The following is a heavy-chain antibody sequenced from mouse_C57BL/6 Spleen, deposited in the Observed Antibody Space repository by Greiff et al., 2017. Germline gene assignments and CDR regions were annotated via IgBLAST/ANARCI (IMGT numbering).Heavy chain of an antibody. CDR3: ARGGFPYYFDY. CDR1: GYAFSSYW. Sequence: QVQLQQSGAELVKPGASVKISCKASGYAFSSYWMNWVKQRPGKGLEWIGQIYPGDGDTNYNGKFKGKATLTADKSSSTAYMQLSSLTSEDSAVYFSARGGFPYYFDYWGQGTTLTVSS. CDR2: IYPGDGDT. J-gene: IGHJ2*01. V-gene: IGHV1-80*01.